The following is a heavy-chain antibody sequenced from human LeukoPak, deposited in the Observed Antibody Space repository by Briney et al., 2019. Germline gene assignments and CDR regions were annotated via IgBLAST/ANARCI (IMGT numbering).Heavy chain of an antibody. J-gene: IGHJ4*02. CDR3: ARGAYYYDSSGYTYDY. D-gene: IGHD3-22*01. CDR1: GGSISSSSYY. V-gene: IGHV4-39*01. Sequence: SETLSLTCTVSGGSISSSSYYWGWICQPPGKGLEWIGSIYYSGSTYYNPSLKSRVTISVDTSKNQFSLKLSSVTAADTAVYYCARGAYYYDSSGYTYDYWGQGTLVTVSS. CDR2: IYYSGST.